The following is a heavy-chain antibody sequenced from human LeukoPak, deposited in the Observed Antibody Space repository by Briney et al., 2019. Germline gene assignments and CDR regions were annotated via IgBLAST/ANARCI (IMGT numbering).Heavy chain of an antibody. CDR3: ARGHLVFDY. CDR1: GGSISSYY. Sequence: PSETLSLTCTVSGGSISSYYWSWIRQPPGKGLEWIGYIYYSGSTNYNPSLKSRVTISVDTSKNQFSLKLSSVTAADTAVYYCARGHLVFDYWSQGTLVTVSS. D-gene: IGHD1-26*01. CDR2: IYYSGST. J-gene: IGHJ4*02. V-gene: IGHV4-59*01.